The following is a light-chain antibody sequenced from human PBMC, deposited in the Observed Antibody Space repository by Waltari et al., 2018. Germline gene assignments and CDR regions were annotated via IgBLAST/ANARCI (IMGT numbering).Light chain of an antibody. J-gene: IGKJ3*01. CDR1: QGISSW. Sequence: CRARQGISSWLAWYQQKPGKAPKLLIYKASSLESGVPSRFSGSGSGTEFTLTISSLQPDDFATYYCQQYNNYPFTFGPGTKVDIK. CDR3: QQYNNYPFT. V-gene: IGKV1-5*03. CDR2: KAS.